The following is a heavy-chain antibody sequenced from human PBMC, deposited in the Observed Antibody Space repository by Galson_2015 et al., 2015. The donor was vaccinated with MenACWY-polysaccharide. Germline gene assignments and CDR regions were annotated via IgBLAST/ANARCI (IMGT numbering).Heavy chain of an antibody. CDR1: GFSFTDYA. J-gene: IGHJ6*02. Sequence: SLRLSCAVSGFSFTDYAMHWVRQAAGKGLDWVAVISYDGSQQYYADSVKGRVTVSRDDSKNTVYLHLNSPRPDDTAVYFCTKDRPLRGLTKFYYGMDVWGQGTAVIVSS. CDR3: TKDRPLRGLTKFYYGMDV. CDR2: ISYDGSQQ. V-gene: IGHV3-30*18.